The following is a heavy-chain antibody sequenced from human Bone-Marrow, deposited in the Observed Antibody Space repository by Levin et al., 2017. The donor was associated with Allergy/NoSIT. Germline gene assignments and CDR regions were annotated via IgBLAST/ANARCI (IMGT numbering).Heavy chain of an antibody. CDR1: GYTFTSYD. CDR3: ARALLWFGELPLFYYYYGMDV. J-gene: IGHJ6*02. Sequence: ASVKVSCKASGYTFTSYDINWVRQATGQGLEWMGWMNPNSGNTGYAQKFQGRVTMTRNTSISTAYMELSSLRSEDTAVYYCARALLWFGELPLFYYYYGMDVWGQGTTVTVSS. D-gene: IGHD3-10*01. CDR2: MNPNSGNT. V-gene: IGHV1-8*01.